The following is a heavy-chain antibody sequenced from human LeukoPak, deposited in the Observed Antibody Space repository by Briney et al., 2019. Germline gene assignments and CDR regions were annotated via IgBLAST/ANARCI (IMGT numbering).Heavy chain of an antibody. D-gene: IGHD2-21*02. Sequence: SETLSLTCTVSGGSISSSSYYWGWIRQPPGKGLEWIGSIYYSGSTYYNPSLKSRVTISVDTSKNQFSLKLRSVTAADTAVYYCASTGDSGYFDLWGRGTLVTVSS. CDR1: GGSISSSSYY. V-gene: IGHV4-39*01. J-gene: IGHJ2*01. CDR2: IYYSGST. CDR3: ASTGDSGYFDL.